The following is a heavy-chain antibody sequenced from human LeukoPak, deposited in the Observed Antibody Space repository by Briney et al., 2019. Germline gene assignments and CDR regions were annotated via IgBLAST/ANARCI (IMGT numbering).Heavy chain of an antibody. D-gene: IGHD3-16*02. J-gene: IGHJ4*02. CDR1: GFTFSSYS. CDR2: ISSSSSTI. V-gene: IGHV3-48*01. CDR3: AGAYDYVWGSYRPYYFDY. Sequence: GGSLRLXCAASGFTFSSYSMNWVRRAPGKGLEWVSYISSSSSTIYYADSVKGRFTISRDNAKNSLYLQMNSLRAEDTAVYYCAGAYDYVWGSYRPYYFDYWGQGTLVTVSS.